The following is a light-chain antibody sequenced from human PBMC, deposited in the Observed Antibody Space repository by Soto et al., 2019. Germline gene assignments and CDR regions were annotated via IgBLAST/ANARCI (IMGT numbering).Light chain of an antibody. CDR3: QQFTFPVWT. CDR1: QTIYNNY. CDR2: GAS. Sequence: EVVLTQSPCTLSLSPGESATLSCRASQTIYNNYLAWYQQKPGHAPRLLIYGASSRATDIPDRFSASGSGTDFTLTIRRLEPEDFAVYYCQQFTFPVWTFGQGTRVEVK. J-gene: IGKJ1*01. V-gene: IGKV3-20*01.